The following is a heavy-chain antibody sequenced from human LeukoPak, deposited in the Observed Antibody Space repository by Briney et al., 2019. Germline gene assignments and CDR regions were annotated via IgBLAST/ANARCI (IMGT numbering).Heavy chain of an antibody. CDR3: ARVPAAEIL. CDR2: IYNNGTT. Sequence: SETLSLTCTVSGGSISSYYWSWIRQPPGKGLEWIGYIYNNGTTNYNPSLKSRVTISVDMSKNQISLKLNSVTAADTAAYYCARVPAAEILWGQGTLVTVSS. CDR1: GGSISSYY. V-gene: IGHV4-59*01. D-gene: IGHD6-13*01. J-gene: IGHJ4*02.